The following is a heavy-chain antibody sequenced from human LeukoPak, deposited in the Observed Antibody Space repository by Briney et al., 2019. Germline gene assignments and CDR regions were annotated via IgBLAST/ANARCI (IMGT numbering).Heavy chain of an antibody. CDR3: AKGHAFDI. Sequence: GGSLRLSCVASGFTFSSYGMHWVRQAPGKGLEWVAVISYDGSNKYYADSVKGRFTISRDNSKNTLYLQMNSLRAEDTAVYYCAKGHAFDIWGQGTMVTVSS. V-gene: IGHV3-30*18. CDR1: GFTFSSYG. CDR2: ISYDGSNK. J-gene: IGHJ3*02.